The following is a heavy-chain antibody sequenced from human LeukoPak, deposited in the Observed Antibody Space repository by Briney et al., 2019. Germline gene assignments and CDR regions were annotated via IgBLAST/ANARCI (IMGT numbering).Heavy chain of an antibody. V-gene: IGHV1-18*01. Sequence: VASVKVSCKASGYTFTSYGISWVRQAPGQGLEWMGWISAYNGNTNYAQKLQGRVTMTTDTSTSTAYMELRSLRSDDTAVYYCARANRVRYYYDSSGTDYYMDVWGKGTTVTVSS. CDR1: GYTFTSYG. CDR2: ISAYNGNT. D-gene: IGHD3-22*01. CDR3: ARANRVRYYYDSSGTDYYMDV. J-gene: IGHJ6*03.